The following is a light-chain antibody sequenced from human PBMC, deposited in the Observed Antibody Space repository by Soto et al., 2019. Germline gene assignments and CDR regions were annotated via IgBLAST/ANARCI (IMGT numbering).Light chain of an antibody. CDR2: EVS. CDR3: CSYGGSRAV. CDR1: SSDVGSHNL. J-gene: IGLJ7*01. Sequence: QSALTQPASVSGSLGQSITISCTGTSSDVGSHNLVSWYQQHPGQAPKLMIYEVSKRPLGVSTRFSASKSGNTASLTISGLQAEDEAGYYCCSYGGSRAVFGGGTQLTVL. V-gene: IGLV2-23*02.